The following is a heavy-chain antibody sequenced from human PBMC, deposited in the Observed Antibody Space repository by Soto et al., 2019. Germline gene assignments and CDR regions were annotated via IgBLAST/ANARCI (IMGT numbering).Heavy chain of an antibody. CDR1: GYTFTSYG. D-gene: IGHD5-18*01. Sequence: QVQLVQSGAEVKKPGASVKVSCKASGYTFTSYGISWVRQAPGQGLEWMGWITAHNGNTNYAQKLQGRVTMTTDPSQSTAYKELRSLRSDDTAVYYCAKRRGYSNGEFDYWGQGTLVTVSS. V-gene: IGHV1-18*01. CDR3: AKRRGYSNGEFDY. CDR2: ITAHNGNT. J-gene: IGHJ4*02.